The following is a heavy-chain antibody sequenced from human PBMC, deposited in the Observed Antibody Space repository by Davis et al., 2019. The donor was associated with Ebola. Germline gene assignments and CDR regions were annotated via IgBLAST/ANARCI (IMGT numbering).Heavy chain of an antibody. J-gene: IGHJ3*02. CDR3: ARTSIVGTTTTASDI. CDR2: ISAYNGNT. Sequence: ASVKVSCKASGYSFKNYAISWVRQAPGQGLEWMGWISAYNGNTNYAQKVQGRATMTTDTSTGTAYLDLRSLRSDDTAVYFCARTSIVGTTTTASDIWGQGTLVTVSS. CDR1: GYSFKNYA. V-gene: IGHV1-18*01. D-gene: IGHD1-26*01.